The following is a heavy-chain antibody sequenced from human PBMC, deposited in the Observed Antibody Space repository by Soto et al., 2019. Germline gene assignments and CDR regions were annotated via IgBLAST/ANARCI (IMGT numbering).Heavy chain of an antibody. CDR2: IYYSGST. Sequence: QVQLQESGPGLVKPSETLSLTCTVSGGSISSYYWSWIRQPPGKGLEWIGYIYYSGSTNYNPSLKGRVTISVDTSKNQFSLKLSSVTAADTAVYYCARGPELLWFGELSPSLDYWGQGTLVTVSS. V-gene: IGHV4-59*01. J-gene: IGHJ4*02. D-gene: IGHD3-10*01. CDR3: ARGPELLWFGELSPSLDY. CDR1: GGSISSYY.